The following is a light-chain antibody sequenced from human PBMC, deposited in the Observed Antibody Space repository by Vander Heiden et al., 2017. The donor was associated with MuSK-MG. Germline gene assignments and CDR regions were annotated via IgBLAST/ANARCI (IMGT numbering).Light chain of an antibody. CDR2: DDT. Sequence: PPSVSVAPGKTATITCGGNNIGSDSVHWYQQKPGQAPVVVVYDDTARPSGIPARFSGSNSGNTAKLTISGVEAGDEADYDCQVWDTSRDHVVFGGGTKLTVL. CDR3: QVWDTSRDHVV. CDR1: NIGSDS. J-gene: IGLJ2*01. V-gene: IGLV3-21*03.